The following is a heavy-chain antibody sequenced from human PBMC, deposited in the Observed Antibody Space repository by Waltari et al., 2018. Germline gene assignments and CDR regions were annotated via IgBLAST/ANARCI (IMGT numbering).Heavy chain of an antibody. D-gene: IGHD2-15*01. CDR3: ARRIRNCSGGSCYSEFDY. J-gene: IGHJ4*02. CDR1: GGSISSHY. CDR2: IYYSGST. V-gene: IGHV4-59*11. Sequence: QVQLQESGPGLVKPSETLSLTCTVSGGSISSHYWSWIRQPPGKGLEWIGYIYYSGSTNDNPSLKSRVTISVDTSKNQFSLKLSSVTAADTAVYYCARRIRNCSGGSCYSEFDYWGQGTLVTVSS.